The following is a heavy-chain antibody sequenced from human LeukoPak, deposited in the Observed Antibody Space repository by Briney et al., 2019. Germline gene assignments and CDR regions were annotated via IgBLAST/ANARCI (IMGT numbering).Heavy chain of an antibody. J-gene: IGHJ1*01. CDR3: ARGGTPGVVDTRYFQH. CDR1: GYSISSGYY. Sequence: SETLSLTCTVSGYSISSGYYWGWIRQPPGKGLEWIGSIYHSGSTYYNPSLKSRVTISVDTSKNQFSLKLSSVTAADTAVYYCARGGTPGVVDTRYFQHWGQGTLVTVSS. CDR2: IYHSGST. D-gene: IGHD2-15*01. V-gene: IGHV4-38-2*02.